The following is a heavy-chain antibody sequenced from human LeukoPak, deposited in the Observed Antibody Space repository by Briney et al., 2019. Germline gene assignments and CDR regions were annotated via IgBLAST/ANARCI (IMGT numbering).Heavy chain of an antibody. J-gene: IGHJ4*02. V-gene: IGHV3-21*01. CDR3: AWGPTYYATSGFYSEY. CDR1: GFTFSTYS. CDR2: ISSSSSYI. D-gene: IGHD3-22*01. Sequence: GGSLRLSCAASGFTFSTYSMNWVRQAPGKGLEWVSSISSSSSYIYYADSVKGRFTISRDNAKNSLYLQMNSLRAEDTAVYYCAWGPTYYATSGFYSEYWGQGTLVTVSS.